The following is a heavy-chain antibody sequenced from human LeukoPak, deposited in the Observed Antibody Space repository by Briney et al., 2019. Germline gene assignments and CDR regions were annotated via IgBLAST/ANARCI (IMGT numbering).Heavy chain of an antibody. J-gene: IGHJ4*02. CDR3: ARALVVPAAMVDY. CDR2: IYYSGST. D-gene: IGHD2-2*01. CDR1: GGSISSGGYY. V-gene: IGHV4-30-4*08. Sequence: SETLSLTCTVSGGSISSGGYYWSWIRQPPGKGLEWIGYIYYSGSTYYNPSLKSRVTISVDTSKNQFSLKLSSVTAADTAVYYCARALVVPAAMVDYWGQGTLVTVSS.